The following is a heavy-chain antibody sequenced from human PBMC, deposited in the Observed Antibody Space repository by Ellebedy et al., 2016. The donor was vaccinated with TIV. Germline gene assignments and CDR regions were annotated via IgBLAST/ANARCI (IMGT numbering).Heavy chain of an antibody. CDR1: GYTFTGYY. CDR2: LNPNSGGT. CDR3: ARGKITIFGVLIGWFDP. D-gene: IGHD3-3*01. V-gene: IGHV1-2*02. Sequence: AASVKVSCKASGYTFTGYYMHWVRQAPGQGLEWMGWLNPNSGGTNYEQKFQGRVTMTRDTSISTAYMELSRLRSDDTAVYYCARGKITIFGVLIGWFDPWGQGTLVTVSS. J-gene: IGHJ5*02.